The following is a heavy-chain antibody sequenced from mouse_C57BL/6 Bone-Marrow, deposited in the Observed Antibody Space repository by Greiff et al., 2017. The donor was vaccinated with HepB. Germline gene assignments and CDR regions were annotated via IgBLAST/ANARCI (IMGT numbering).Heavy chain of an antibody. CDR3: ASYYYGSSHWYFDV. J-gene: IGHJ1*03. V-gene: IGHV2-2*01. CDR1: GFSLTSYG. CDR2: IWSGGST. Sequence: VKLMESGPGLVQPSQSLSITCTVSGFSLTSYGVHWVRQSPGKGLEWLGVIWSGGSTDYNAAFISRLSISKDNSKSQVFFKMNSLQADDTAIYYCASYYYGSSHWYFDVWGTGTTVTVSS. D-gene: IGHD1-1*01.